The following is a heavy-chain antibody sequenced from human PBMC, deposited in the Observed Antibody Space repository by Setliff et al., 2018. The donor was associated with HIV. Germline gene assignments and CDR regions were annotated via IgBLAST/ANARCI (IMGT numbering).Heavy chain of an antibody. CDR3: ARTVPHSAAQDAFDI. CDR2: ISNSGKI. J-gene: IGHJ3*02. D-gene: IGHD4-4*01. Sequence: SETLSLTCTVSGGSISGSKYYWGWIRQPPGKGLAWIGYISNSGKIYYDPSLNSRVTLSADTSKNQLSLKLTSVTAEDTGVYYCARTVPHSAAQDAFDIWGQGTVVTVSS. CDR1: GGSISGSKYY. V-gene: IGHV4-39*07.